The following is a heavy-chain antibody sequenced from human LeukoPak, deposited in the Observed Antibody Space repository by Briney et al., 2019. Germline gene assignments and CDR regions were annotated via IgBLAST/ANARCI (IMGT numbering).Heavy chain of an antibody. J-gene: IGHJ4*02. CDR3: AILTTVTLFDY. CDR1: GYTFTSYA. D-gene: IGHD4-17*01. Sequence: GGSVKVSCKASGYTFTSYAMHWVRQAPGQRLEWMGWINAGNGNTKYSQKFQGRVTITRDTSASTAYMELSSLRSEDTAVYYCAILTTVTLFDYWGQGTLVTVSS. CDR2: INAGNGNT. V-gene: IGHV1-3*01.